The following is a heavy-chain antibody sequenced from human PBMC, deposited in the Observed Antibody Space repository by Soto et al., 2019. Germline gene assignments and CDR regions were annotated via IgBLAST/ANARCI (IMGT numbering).Heavy chain of an antibody. Sequence: QVQLVESGGGVVQPGRSLRLSCAASGFTFSSYGMHWVRQAPGKGLEWVAVIWYDGSNKYYADSVKGRFTISRDNSKNTLYLQMNSPRAEDMAVYYCARDFPTYYYDSSGDYYPPGAFDIWGQGTMVTVSS. CDR1: GFTFSSYG. CDR3: ARDFPTYYYDSSGDYYPPGAFDI. J-gene: IGHJ3*02. V-gene: IGHV3-33*01. CDR2: IWYDGSNK. D-gene: IGHD3-22*01.